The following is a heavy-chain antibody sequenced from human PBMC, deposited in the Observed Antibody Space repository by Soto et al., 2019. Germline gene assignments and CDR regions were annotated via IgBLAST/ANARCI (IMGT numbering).Heavy chain of an antibody. D-gene: IGHD6-19*01. CDR2: ISYDGSNK. V-gene: IGHV3-30*18. CDR3: AKEGAPSGQVTAYSYGMDF. J-gene: IGHJ6*02. CDR1: GFTFSSYG. Sequence: GGSLRLSCAASGFTFSSYGMHWVRKAPGKGLEWVAVISYDGSNKYYEDSVKGRFTISRDNSKNTLYLQMNSLRAEDTAVDYCAKEGAPSGQVTAYSYGMDFWGQGTTVTVSS.